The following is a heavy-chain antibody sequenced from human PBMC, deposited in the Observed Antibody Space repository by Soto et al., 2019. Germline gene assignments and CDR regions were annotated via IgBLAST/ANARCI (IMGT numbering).Heavy chain of an antibody. CDR2: ISGSDGKA. Sequence: EVQLLESGGGLVQPGGSLRLSCAASGVTFNNYAMSWVRQAPGMGLEWVSTISGSDGKAIYADSVKGRFTISRDDFKNTLSLQMTSLRADDTAVYYCVRGGWGSVLDYWGQGNLVSVSS. V-gene: IGHV3-23*01. J-gene: IGHJ4*02. CDR1: GVTFNNYA. CDR3: VRGGWGSVLDY. D-gene: IGHD7-27*01.